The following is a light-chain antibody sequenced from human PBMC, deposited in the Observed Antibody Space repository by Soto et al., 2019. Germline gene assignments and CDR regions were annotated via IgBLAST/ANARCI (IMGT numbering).Light chain of an antibody. CDR1: QTISSW. V-gene: IGKV1-5*03. CDR3: QQYGSSSWT. CDR2: KAS. J-gene: IGKJ1*01. Sequence: DIQMTQSPSTLSGSVGDRVTITFRSSQTISSWLAWYQQKPGKAPKLLIYKASTLKSGVPSRFSGSGSGTEFTLTISSLQPDDFAVYYCQQYGSSSWTFGQGTKVDIK.